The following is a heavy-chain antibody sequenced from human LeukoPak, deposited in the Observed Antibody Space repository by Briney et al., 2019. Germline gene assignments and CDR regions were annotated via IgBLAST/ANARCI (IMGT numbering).Heavy chain of an antibody. CDR1: GFTFSDYY. Sequence: GGSLRLSCAASGFTFSDYYMSWVRQAPGKGLEWLSYISSSGTTIYYADSVKGRFTISRDNAKNSLYLQMNSLRAEDTAVYYCARGKQWLLPNYFDYWGQGTLVTVSS. V-gene: IGHV3-11*04. CDR2: ISSSGTTI. J-gene: IGHJ4*02. D-gene: IGHD6-19*01. CDR3: ARGKQWLLPNYFDY.